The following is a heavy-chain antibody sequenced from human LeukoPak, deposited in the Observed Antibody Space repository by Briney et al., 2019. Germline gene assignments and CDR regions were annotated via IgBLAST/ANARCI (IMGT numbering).Heavy chain of an antibody. D-gene: IGHD5-18*01. J-gene: IGHJ4*02. V-gene: IGHV4-34*01. Sequence: SETLSLTCAVYGGSFSGYYWSWIRQPPGKGLEWIGEINHSGNTNYNPSLKSRVTISVDTSKNQFSLKLSSVTAADTAVYYCARHSGTAMVTDYWGQGTLVTVSS. CDR1: GGSFSGYY. CDR2: INHSGNT. CDR3: ARHSGTAMVTDY.